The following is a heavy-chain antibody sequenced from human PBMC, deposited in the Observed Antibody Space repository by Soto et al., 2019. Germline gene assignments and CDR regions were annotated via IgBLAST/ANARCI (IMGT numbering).Heavy chain of an antibody. CDR3: ARAGGLLLDY. CDR1: GFTFSSYG. CDR2: ISYDGSNK. V-gene: IGHV3-30*03. D-gene: IGHD2-15*01. Sequence: VQLVESGGGVVQPGRSLRLSCAASGFTFSSYGMHWVRQAPGKGLEWVAVISYDGSNKYYADSVKCRFTISGDNSKNTLSLQMNSLRAEDTAVYYCARAGGLLLDYWGQGTLVTVSS. J-gene: IGHJ4*02.